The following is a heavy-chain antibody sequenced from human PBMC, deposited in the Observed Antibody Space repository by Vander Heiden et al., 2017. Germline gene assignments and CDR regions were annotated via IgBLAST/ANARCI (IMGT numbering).Heavy chain of an antibody. V-gene: IGHV3-33*01. CDR2: IWYDGSNK. Sequence: QVQPVESGCGVVQPGRSPRLSCSASGFSYITYAIHWVHQAPGKVLEWVAVIWYDGSNKYYADSVKGRFTLSRDNSKNALYLQMISLRAEDTAVYYCARWRTGDYFDYWGQGTLVTVSS. D-gene: IGHD3-10*01. J-gene: IGHJ4*02. CDR3: ARWRTGDYFDY. CDR1: GFSYITYA.